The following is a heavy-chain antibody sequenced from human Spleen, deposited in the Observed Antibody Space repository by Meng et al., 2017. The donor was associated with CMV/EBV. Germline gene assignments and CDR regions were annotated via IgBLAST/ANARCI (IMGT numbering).Heavy chain of an antibody. D-gene: IGHD2-2*02. V-gene: IGHV3-7*01. CDR1: FSSYW. J-gene: IGHJ4*02. CDR3: ARDVKYCSSTSCYSHFDY. Sequence: FSSYWMSWVRQAPGKGLEWVANIKQDGSEKYYVDSVKGRFTISRDNAKNSLYLQMNSLRAEDTAVYYCARDVKYCSSTSCYSHFDYWGQGTLVTVSS. CDR2: IKQDGSEK.